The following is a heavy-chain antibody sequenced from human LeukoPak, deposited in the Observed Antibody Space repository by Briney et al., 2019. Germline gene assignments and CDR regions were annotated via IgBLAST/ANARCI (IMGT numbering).Heavy chain of an antibody. CDR2: INPNSGGT. CDR3: ARPCTRAFDI. CDR1: GYTFTGYY. Sequence: ASVKVSCKASGYTFTGYYMHCVRHAPGQGLEWMGGINPNSGGTNYAQKIQGGVTMTRGTSISTAYMELCRLRSDDTAPYYTARPCTRAFDIWGQGTMVSVSS. V-gene: IGHV1-2*02. J-gene: IGHJ3*02.